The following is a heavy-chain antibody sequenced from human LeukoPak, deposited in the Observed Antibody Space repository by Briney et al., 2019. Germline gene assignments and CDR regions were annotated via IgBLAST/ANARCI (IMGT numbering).Heavy chain of an antibody. CDR2: ISYDGTNK. V-gene: IGHV3-30*18. CDR1: GFTFSNYG. D-gene: IGHD2-21*01. Sequence: GGSLRLSCAASGFTFSNYGIHWVRPAPGKGLEWVAIISYDGTNKYYADSVKGRLTISRDNSKNTLYLQMNSLRAEDTAMYYCAKEEGVMAIAGSPSGYWGQGTLVTVSS. CDR3: AKEEGVMAIAGSPSGY. J-gene: IGHJ4*02.